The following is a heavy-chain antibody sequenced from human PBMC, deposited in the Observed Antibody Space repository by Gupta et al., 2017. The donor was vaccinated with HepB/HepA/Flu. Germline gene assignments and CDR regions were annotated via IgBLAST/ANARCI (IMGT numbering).Heavy chain of an antibody. J-gene: IGHJ5*02. CDR3: AGDSYYDSSGERGNWFDP. V-gene: IGHV3-43*02. Sequence: EVQLVESGGGVVQPGGSLRLSCAASGFTFDDYAMHWVRQAPGKGLEWVSLISGDGGSTYYADSVKGRFTISRDNSKNSLYLQMNSLRTEDTALYYCAGDSYYDSSGERGNWFDPWGQGTLVTVSS. D-gene: IGHD3-22*01. CDR1: GFTFDDYA. CDR2: ISGDGGST.